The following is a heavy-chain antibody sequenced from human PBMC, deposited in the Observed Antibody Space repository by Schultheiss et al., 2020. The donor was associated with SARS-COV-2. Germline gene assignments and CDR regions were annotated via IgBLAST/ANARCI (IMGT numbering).Heavy chain of an antibody. CDR1: GGSIRSSSYY. D-gene: IGHD4-17*01. Sequence: SETLSLTCTVSGGSIRSSSYYWVCIRQPPGRGLEWIGSSYYSGSTYYNPSLKRRVTISVDTSKNQFSLKMSSVTAADTAVYYCARHWADDWRVNGDYYGYFDLWGRGTLVTVSS. V-gene: IGHV4-39*01. CDR2: SYYSGST. J-gene: IGHJ2*01. CDR3: ARHWADDWRVNGDYYGYFDL.